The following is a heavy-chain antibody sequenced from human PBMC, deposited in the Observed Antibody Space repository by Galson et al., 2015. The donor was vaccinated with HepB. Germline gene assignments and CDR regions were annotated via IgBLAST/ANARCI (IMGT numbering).Heavy chain of an antibody. CDR3: ARSPLRFLDWLPYYDYYYYMDV. V-gene: IGHV7-4-1*02. CDR2: MNTNTGKP. CDR1: GYTFTDYV. J-gene: IGHJ6*03. Sequence: SVKVSCKASGYTFTDYVVNWVRQAPGQGLEWMGWMNTNTGKPTYASGFAGRFVFSLDTSVTTAYLQISSLETDDTAVYYCARSPLRFLDWLPYYDYYYYMDVWGEGTTVTVSS. D-gene: IGHD3-3*01.